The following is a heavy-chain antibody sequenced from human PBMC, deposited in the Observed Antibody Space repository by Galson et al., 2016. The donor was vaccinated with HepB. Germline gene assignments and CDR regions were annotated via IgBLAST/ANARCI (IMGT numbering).Heavy chain of an antibody. J-gene: IGHJ4*02. CDR1: GFTFSNYA. CDR2: IGASGGDT. CDR3: AKDLLGAYDDSSGYKDH. V-gene: IGHV3-23*01. Sequence: SLRLSCAAPGFTFSNYAMSWVRQAPGKGLEWVSVIGASGGDTYYADSVKGRSTIPRDNSKNTLYLQMNSLRAEDTAVYYCAKDLLGAYDDSSGYKDHWGQGALVTVSS. D-gene: IGHD3-22*01.